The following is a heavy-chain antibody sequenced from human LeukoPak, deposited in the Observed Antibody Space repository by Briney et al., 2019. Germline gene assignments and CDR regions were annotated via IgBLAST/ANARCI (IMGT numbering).Heavy chain of an antibody. Sequence: SVKVSCKASGGTFSSYAISWVRQAPGQGLEWMGRIIPIFGIANYAQKFQGRVTITADKSTSTAHMELSSLRSEDTAVYYCAGDLGDYYDSSGYSYGYWGQGTLVTVSS. CDR3: AGDLGDYYDSSGYSYGY. CDR1: GGTFSSYA. J-gene: IGHJ4*02. CDR2: IIPIFGIA. D-gene: IGHD3-22*01. V-gene: IGHV1-69*04.